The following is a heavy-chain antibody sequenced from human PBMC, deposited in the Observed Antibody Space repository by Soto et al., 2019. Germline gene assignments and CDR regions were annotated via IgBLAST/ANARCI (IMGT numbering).Heavy chain of an antibody. D-gene: IGHD4-4*01. J-gene: IGHJ6*02. CDR2: INLSGGTT. CDR3: ARDPTTRGLDV. CDR1: GYTFTSYY. Sequence: ASVKVSCKASGYTFTSYYMHWVRQAPGQGLEWMGIINLSGGTTSYAPKFQGRVTMTRDTSTSTLYMDLSSLRSEDTAVYYCARDPTTRGLDVWGQGTTVTVSS. V-gene: IGHV1-46*01.